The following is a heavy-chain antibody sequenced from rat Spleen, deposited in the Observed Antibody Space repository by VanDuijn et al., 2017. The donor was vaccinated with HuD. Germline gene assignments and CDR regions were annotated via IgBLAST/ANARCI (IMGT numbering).Heavy chain of an antibody. J-gene: IGHJ2*01. CDR3: ASPYYSATFDY. CDR1: GFTFSDYN. D-gene: IGHD1-1*01. V-gene: IGHV5-7*01. Sequence: EVQLVESGGGLVQPGRSLKLSCAASGFTFSDYNMAWVRQAPKKGLEWVATISYDGSSTYYRDPVKGRFTIPRDNAKSTLYLQMDSLMSEDTATYYCASPYYSATFDYWGQGVMVTVSS. CDR2: ISYDGSST.